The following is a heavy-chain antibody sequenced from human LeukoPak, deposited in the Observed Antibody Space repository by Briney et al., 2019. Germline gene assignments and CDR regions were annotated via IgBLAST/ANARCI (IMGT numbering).Heavy chain of an antibody. CDR3: ARETYYCDSSGYSYPSYYYYYYMDV. J-gene: IGHJ6*03. D-gene: IGHD3-22*01. CDR2: ISSSSSYI. CDR1: GFTFSSYS. Sequence: GGSLRLSCAASGFTFSSYSMNWVRQAPGKGLEWVSSISSSSSYIYYADSVKGRFTISRDNAKNSLYLQMNSLRAEDTAVYYCARETYYCDSSGYSYPSYYYYYYMDVWGKGTTVTISS. V-gene: IGHV3-21*01.